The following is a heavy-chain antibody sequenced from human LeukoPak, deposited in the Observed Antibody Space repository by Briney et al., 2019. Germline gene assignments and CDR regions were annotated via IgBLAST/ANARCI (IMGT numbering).Heavy chain of an antibody. D-gene: IGHD3-3*01. V-gene: IGHV4-34*01. CDR3: ARGPYYDFWSGYSRYFDL. CDR2: INHSGST. CDR1: GGSFSGYY. J-gene: IGHJ2*01. Sequence: PSETLSLTCAVYGGSFSGYYWSWIRQPPGKGLEWIGEINHSGSTNYNPSLKSRVTISVDASKNQFSLKLCSVTAADTAVYYCARGPYYDFWSGYSRYFDLWGRGTLVTVSS.